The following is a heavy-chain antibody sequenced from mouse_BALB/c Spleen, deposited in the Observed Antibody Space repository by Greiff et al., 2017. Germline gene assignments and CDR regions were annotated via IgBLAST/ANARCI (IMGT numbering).Heavy chain of an antibody. J-gene: IGHJ3*01. CDR2: IWSGGST. Sequence: VQLQQSGPGLVAPSQSLSITCTVSGFSLTSYGVHWVRQSPGKGLEWLGVIWSGGSTDYNAAFISRLSISKDNSKSQVFFKMNSLQANDTAIYYCARNRDWDGPWFAYWGQGTLVTVSA. D-gene: IGHD4-1*01. CDR1: GFSLTSYG. V-gene: IGHV2-2*02. CDR3: ARNRDWDGPWFAY.